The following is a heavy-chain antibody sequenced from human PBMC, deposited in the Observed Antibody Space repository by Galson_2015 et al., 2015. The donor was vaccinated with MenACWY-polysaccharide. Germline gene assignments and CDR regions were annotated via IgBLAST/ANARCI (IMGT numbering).Heavy chain of an antibody. J-gene: IGHJ5*02. Sequence: SLRLSCAASGFTFTSYAMSWVRQAPGKGLEWVSAIRSSGANTYYADSVKGRFTISRDNSKNTLYLQMNSLRAEDTAVYYCAKDSTDFWSDAGRFDHWGQGTLVTVSS. CDR1: GFTFTSYA. D-gene: IGHD3-3*01. V-gene: IGHV3-23*01. CDR2: IRSSGANT. CDR3: AKDSTDFWSDAGRFDH.